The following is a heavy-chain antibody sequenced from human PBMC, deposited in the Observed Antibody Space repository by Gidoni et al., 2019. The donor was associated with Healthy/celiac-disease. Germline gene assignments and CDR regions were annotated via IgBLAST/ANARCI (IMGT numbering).Heavy chain of an antibody. Sequence: VQLVESGGGVVQPGRSLRLSCASSGFTFIRYAMPWVRQAPGKGLGWVEVISYDGSNKYYADSVKGRFTICRDNSKNTLYLQMNSLRAEDTAVYYCARVQGYCSSTSCYDSYYYGMDVWGKGTTVTVSS. V-gene: IGHV3-30-3*01. J-gene: IGHJ6*04. CDR1: GFTFIRYA. CDR2: ISYDGSNK. CDR3: ARVQGYCSSTSCYDSYYYGMDV. D-gene: IGHD2-2*01.